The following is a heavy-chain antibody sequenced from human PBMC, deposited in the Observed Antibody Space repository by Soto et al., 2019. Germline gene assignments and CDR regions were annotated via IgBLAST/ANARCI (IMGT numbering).Heavy chain of an antibody. Sequence: GGSLRLSCQASGFNFDNYGMHWVRQAPGKGLEWVAVITYDGSNKYYAGSVKGRFTISRDNSKNTLSLHLNTLKPEDTAVYHCAKDRVGGTFYTPLGFWGQGTLVTVSS. CDR3: AKDRVGGTFYTPLGF. CDR1: GFNFDNYG. CDR2: ITYDGSNK. V-gene: IGHV3-30*18. J-gene: IGHJ4*02. D-gene: IGHD1-7*01.